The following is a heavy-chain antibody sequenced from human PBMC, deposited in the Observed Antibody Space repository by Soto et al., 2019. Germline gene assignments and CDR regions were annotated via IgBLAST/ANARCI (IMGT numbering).Heavy chain of an antibody. CDR3: ARRRGMATITYWYFDL. V-gene: IGHV4-34*01. D-gene: IGHD5-12*01. CDR1: GGSFSGYY. CDR2: INHSGST. J-gene: IGHJ2*01. Sequence: PSETLSLTCAFYGGSFSGYYWSWTRQPPGKGLEWIGEINHSGSTNYNPSLKSRVTISVDTSKNQFSLKLSSVTAADTAVYYCARRRGMATITYWYFDLWGRGTLVTV.